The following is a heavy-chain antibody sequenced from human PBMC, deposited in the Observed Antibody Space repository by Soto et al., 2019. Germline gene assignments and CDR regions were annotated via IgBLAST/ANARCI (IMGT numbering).Heavy chain of an antibody. V-gene: IGHV3-23*01. J-gene: IGHJ6*03. CDR1: GFTFSSYA. CDR2: ISGSGGST. D-gene: IGHD3-3*01. Sequence: HPGGSLRLSCAASGFTFSSYAMSWVRQAPGKGLEWVSAISGSGGSTYYADSVKGRFTISRDNSKNTLYLQMNSLRAEDTAVYYCACLRFLSLYYYYYMDVWGKGTTVTVSS. CDR3: ACLRFLSLYYYYYMDV.